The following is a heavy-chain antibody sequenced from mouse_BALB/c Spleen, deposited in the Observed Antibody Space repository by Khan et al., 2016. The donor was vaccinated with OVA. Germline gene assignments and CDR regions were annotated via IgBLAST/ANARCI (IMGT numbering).Heavy chain of an antibody. D-gene: IGHD2-4*01. CDR1: GFSLTNYG. J-gene: IGHJ4*01. Sequence: QVQLQQSGPGLVAPSQSLSITCTISGFSLTNYGVHWVRQPPGKGLEWLVVIWSDGSTTYNSALKSRLTISKDKSKSQVFLKVNSLQTDDTAMYFCARQPYYHYNIMDYWGQGTSVTVSS. CDR2: IWSDGST. CDR3: ARQPYYHYNIMDY. V-gene: IGHV2-6-1*01.